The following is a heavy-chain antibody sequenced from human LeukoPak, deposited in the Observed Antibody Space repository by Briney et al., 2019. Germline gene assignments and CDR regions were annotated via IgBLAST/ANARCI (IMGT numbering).Heavy chain of an antibody. CDR3: ARESRVGASDY. Sequence: PSQTLSLTCTVSGASISSGDYYWSWIRQPPGKGLEWIGFIYYSGSTNYNPSLKSRVTISVDTSKNQFSLKLSSVTAADTAVCYCARESRVGASDYWGQGTLVTVSS. V-gene: IGHV4-30-4*01. D-gene: IGHD1-26*01. CDR2: IYYSGST. CDR1: GASISSGDYY. J-gene: IGHJ4*02.